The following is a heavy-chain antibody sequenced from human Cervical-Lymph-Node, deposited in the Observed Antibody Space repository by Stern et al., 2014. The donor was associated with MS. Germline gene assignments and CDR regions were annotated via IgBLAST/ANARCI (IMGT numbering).Heavy chain of an antibody. Sequence: QVQLVESGPGLVKPSETLSLTCTVSGGSISRSTYYWGWLRLSPGKGLEWIGSVYYSGSTFYNPSLKSRVTISVHMSTNQFSPQLASVTAADTGLYYCARASGLFEYWGQGVLVTVSS. V-gene: IGHV4-39*01. CDR2: VYYSGST. CDR1: GGSISRSTYY. J-gene: IGHJ4*02. CDR3: ARASGLFEY. D-gene: IGHD3-16*01.